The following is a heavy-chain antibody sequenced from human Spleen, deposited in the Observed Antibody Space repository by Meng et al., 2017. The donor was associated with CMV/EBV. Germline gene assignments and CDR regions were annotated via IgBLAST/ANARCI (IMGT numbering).Heavy chain of an antibody. CDR2: VSYSGTP. Sequence: GSLRLSCAVSGDSISTNNYFWVWIRQPPGKGLEWLGRVSYSGTPHYNPSLKGRLTISVDASNNHFSLTLTSVTAADTALYYCARQLAPNWADMTENFDYWGQGTLVTVSS. D-gene: IGHD7-27*01. CDR3: ARQLAPNWADMTENFDY. J-gene: IGHJ4*02. CDR1: GDSISTNNYF. V-gene: IGHV4-39*01.